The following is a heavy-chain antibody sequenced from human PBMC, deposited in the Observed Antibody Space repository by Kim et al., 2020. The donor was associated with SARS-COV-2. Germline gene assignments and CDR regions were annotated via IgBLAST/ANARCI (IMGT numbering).Heavy chain of an antibody. D-gene: IGHD3-3*01. CDR1: GYTLTELS. CDR3: ATSITIFGGFDP. J-gene: IGHJ5*02. Sequence: ASVKVSCKVSGYTLTELSMHWVRPAPGKGLEWMGGFDPEDGETIYAQKFQGRVTMTEDTSTDTAYMELSSLGSEDTAVYYCATSITIFGGFDPWGQGTLVTVSS. V-gene: IGHV1-24*01. CDR2: FDPEDGET.